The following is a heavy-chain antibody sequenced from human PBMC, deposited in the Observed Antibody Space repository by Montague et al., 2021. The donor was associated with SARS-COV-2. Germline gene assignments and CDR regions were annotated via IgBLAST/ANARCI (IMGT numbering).Heavy chain of an antibody. CDR3: AKAAACFWFGEGRGHMDV. V-gene: IGHV3-30*18. CDR2: ISYEGSVQ. D-gene: IGHD3-10*01. J-gene: IGHJ6*02. Sequence: SLRLSCAASGFGFNNFGMHWVRQAPGKGLEWLAVISYEGSVQYYADSLKGRFTISRDNSKNTLFLQMNSLRAEDSAVYFCAKAAACFWFGEGRGHMDVWGQGTTVTVSS. CDR1: GFGFNNFG.